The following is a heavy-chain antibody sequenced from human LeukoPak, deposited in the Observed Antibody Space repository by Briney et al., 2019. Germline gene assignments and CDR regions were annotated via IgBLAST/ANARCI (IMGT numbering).Heavy chain of an antibody. CDR3: ARGGGGSFDY. CDR2: IKQDGSEK. D-gene: IGHD2-15*01. V-gene: IGHV3-7*01. J-gene: IGHJ4*02. Sequence: GGSLRLSCAASGFSFSTHKMNWVRQAPGKGLEWVDDIKQDGSEKYYVDSVKGRFTISRDNAKNSLYLQMNSLRAEDTAVYYCARGGGGSFDYWGQGTLVTVSS. CDR1: GFSFSTHK.